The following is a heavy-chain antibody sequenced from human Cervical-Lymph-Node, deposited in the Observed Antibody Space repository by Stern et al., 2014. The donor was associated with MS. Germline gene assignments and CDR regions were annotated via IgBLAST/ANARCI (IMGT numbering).Heavy chain of an antibody. Sequence: VQLVESGGGLVQPGGSLRLSCAASGFTFSSYSMIWVRQAPGKGLEWVSYISSRTSIIYKADSMKGRFTISRDNAKNSLYLQMNSLRVEDTAVYYCGRDRGTTGYYVDNWGQGTLVTVSS. J-gene: IGHJ4*02. CDR1: GFTFSSYS. D-gene: IGHD3-9*01. CDR3: GRDRGTTGYYVDN. V-gene: IGHV3-48*01. CDR2: ISSRTSII.